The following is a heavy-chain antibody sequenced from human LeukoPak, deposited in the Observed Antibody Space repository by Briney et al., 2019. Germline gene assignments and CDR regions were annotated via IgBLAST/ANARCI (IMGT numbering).Heavy chain of an antibody. CDR2: IYYSGST. CDR3: ARGGSSWQSFDY. D-gene: IGHD6-13*01. V-gene: IGHV4-39*07. Sequence: SETLSLTCTVSGVSISSSSYYWGWIRQPPGKGLEWIGTIYYSGSTYYNPSLKSRVTMSLDTSKNQFSLKLSSVTAADTAVYYCARGGSSWQSFDYWGQGTLVTVSS. J-gene: IGHJ4*02. CDR1: GVSISSSSYY.